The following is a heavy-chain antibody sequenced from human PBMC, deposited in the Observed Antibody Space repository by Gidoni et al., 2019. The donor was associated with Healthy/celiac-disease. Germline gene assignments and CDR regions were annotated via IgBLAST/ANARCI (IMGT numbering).Heavy chain of an antibody. Sequence: QVQLVESGGGLVKHGGSLRISCAAYGSTFSDYYMSWIRQAPGMGLDWVTYIVRVGVPKYSADSVKGRFTTSRNNAKTVLYRQMTSLRAKDTAVYYSARAGGSGWYNYWDQGSLVTFSS. J-gene: IGHJ4*02. V-gene: IGHV3-11*01. CDR2: IVRVGVPK. D-gene: IGHD6-19*01. CDR3: ARAGGSGWYNY. CDR1: GSTFSDYY.